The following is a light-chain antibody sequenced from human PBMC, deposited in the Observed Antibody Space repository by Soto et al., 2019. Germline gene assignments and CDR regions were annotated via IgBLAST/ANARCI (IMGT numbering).Light chain of an antibody. Sequence: DIVMTQSPDSLAMSLGERATINCKSSQSVLASSNNKNSLAWYQQKPGQPPKLLIYGASTRESGVPDRFRGSGSVTDFSLTISSLHAEEVSVYYFHQYYSSPLTLGGRTNVEIK. CDR3: HQYYSSPLT. V-gene: IGKV4-1*01. J-gene: IGKJ4*01. CDR2: GAS. CDR1: QSVLASSNNKNS.